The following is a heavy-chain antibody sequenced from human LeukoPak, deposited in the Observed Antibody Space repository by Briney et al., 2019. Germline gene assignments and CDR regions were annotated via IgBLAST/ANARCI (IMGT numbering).Heavy chain of an antibody. Sequence: GGSLRLSCAASGFTFSSYWMSWVRQAPGKGLEWVANIKQDGSEKYYVDSVKGRFTISRDNAKNSLYLQMNSLRAEDTAVYYCARLRITMVRGVIITFYSDYWGQGTPVTVSS. D-gene: IGHD3-10*01. CDR2: IKQDGSEK. V-gene: IGHV3-7*01. J-gene: IGHJ4*02. CDR1: GFTFSSYW. CDR3: ARLRITMVRGVIITFYSDY.